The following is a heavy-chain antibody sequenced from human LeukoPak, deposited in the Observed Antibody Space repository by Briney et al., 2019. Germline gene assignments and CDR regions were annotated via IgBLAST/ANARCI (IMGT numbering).Heavy chain of an antibody. CDR2: IKQDGSEK. V-gene: IGHV3-7*05. J-gene: IGHJ4*02. D-gene: IGHD3-10*01. Sequence: PGGSLRLSCAASGFTFSSYRMSWVRQAPGKGLEWVANIKQDGSEKYYVDSVKGRFTISRDNAKNSLYLQMNSLRAEDTAVYYCARDRVTMVRGVNYYFDYWGQGTLVTVSS. CDR3: ARDRVTMVRGVNYYFDY. CDR1: GFTFSSYR.